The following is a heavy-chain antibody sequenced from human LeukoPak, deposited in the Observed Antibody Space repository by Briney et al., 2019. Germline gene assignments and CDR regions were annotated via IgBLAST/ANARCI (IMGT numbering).Heavy chain of an antibody. V-gene: IGHV4-59*08. J-gene: IGHJ4*02. CDR2: IYYSGST. Sequence: SETLSLTCTVSGGSISSYYWSWVRQPPGKGLEWIGYIYYSGSTNYNPSLTSRVTISVDTSKNQFSLKLSSVTAADTAVYYCASQYSGYEDYWGQGTLVTVSS. CDR1: GGSISSYY. D-gene: IGHD5-12*01. CDR3: ASQYSGYEDY.